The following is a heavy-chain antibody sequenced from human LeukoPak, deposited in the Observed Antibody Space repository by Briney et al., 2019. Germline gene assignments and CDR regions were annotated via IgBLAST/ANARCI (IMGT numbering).Heavy chain of an antibody. J-gene: IGHJ4*02. V-gene: IGHV3-74*01. CDR1: GFTFSSFW. D-gene: IGHD1-26*01. Sequence: PGGSLRLSCTASGFTFSSFWMHWVRHAPGKGLIWVSRISADGSTISYADSVKGRSTISRDNTKNTLYLQMNSLRDEDTAVYYCARETVWPIGNWGQGTLVTVSS. CDR3: ARETVWPIGN. CDR2: ISADGSTI.